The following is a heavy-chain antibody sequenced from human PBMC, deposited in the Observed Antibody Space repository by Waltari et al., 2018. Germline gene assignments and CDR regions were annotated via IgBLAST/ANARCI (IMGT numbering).Heavy chain of an antibody. Sequence: EVQLVESGGDLVQPGGSLRISCAAPVFTFNTYWMHWVPQAPGKGLVWVSRTNSDGSSTTYADSVKGRFTISRDNAKNTVYLQMNSLRAEDTAVYYCASETFDYWGQGTLVTVSS. CDR3: ASETFDY. CDR1: VFTFNTYW. J-gene: IGHJ4*02. CDR2: TNSDGSST. V-gene: IGHV3-74*01.